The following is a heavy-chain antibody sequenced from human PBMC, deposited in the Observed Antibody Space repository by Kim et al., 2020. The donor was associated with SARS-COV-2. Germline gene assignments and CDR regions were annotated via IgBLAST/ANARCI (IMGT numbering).Heavy chain of an antibody. Sequence: GGSLRLSCAASGFTFSSYAMSWVRQAPGKGLEWVSAISGSGGSTYYADSVKGRFTISRDNSKNTLYLQMNSLRAEDTAVYYCAKVPYCSSTSCYTFGYNWNYVSNWGQGTLVTVSS. V-gene: IGHV3-23*01. CDR1: GFTFSSYA. D-gene: IGHD2-2*02. CDR3: AKVPYCSSTSCYTFGYNWNYVSN. CDR2: ISGSGGST. J-gene: IGHJ4*02.